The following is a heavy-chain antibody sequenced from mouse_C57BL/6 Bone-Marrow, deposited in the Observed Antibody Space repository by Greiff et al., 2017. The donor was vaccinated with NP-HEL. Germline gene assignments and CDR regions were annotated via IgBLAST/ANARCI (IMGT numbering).Heavy chain of an antibody. CDR3: ARNLQLGSYFDY. V-gene: IGHV2-2*01. Sequence: VQRVESGPGLVQPSQSLSITCTVSGFSLTSYGVHWVRQSPGKGLEWLGVIWRGGSTDYNAAFIYRLSISKDNSKSQVFFKMNSLQADDTAIYYCARNLQLGSYFDYWGQGTTLTVSS. CDR1: GFSLTSYG. CDR2: IWRGGST. D-gene: IGHD4-1*02. J-gene: IGHJ2*01.